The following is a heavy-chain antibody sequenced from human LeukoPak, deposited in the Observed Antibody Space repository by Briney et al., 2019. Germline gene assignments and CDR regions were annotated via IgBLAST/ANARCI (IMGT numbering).Heavy chain of an antibody. V-gene: IGHV4-39*01. CDR2: IYYSGST. D-gene: IGHD3-3*01. Sequence: PSETLSLTCTVSGGSISSSSYYWGWIRQPPGKGLEWIGSIYYSGSTYYNPSLKSRVTISVDTSKNQFPLKLSSVTAADTAVYYCATSITIFGVANDAFDIWGQGTMVTVSS. CDR1: GGSISSSSYY. J-gene: IGHJ3*02. CDR3: ATSITIFGVANDAFDI.